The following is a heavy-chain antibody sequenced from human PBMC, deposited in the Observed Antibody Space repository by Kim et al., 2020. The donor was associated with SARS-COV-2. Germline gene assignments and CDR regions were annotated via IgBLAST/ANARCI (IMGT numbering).Heavy chain of an antibody. D-gene: IGHD3-22*01. Sequence: APKFQGRVTMTRETSTSTVYMGLGSLRSEDTAVYYCARKGSSGYYYEVDYWGQGTLVTVSS. CDR3: ARKGSSGYYYEVDY. J-gene: IGHJ4*02. V-gene: IGHV1-46*01.